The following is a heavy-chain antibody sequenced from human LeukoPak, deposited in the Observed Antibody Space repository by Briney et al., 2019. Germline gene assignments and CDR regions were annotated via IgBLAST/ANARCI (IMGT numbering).Heavy chain of an antibody. CDR2: IHTSGST. J-gene: IGHJ4*02. D-gene: IGHD2-15*01. V-gene: IGHV3-53*01. CDR3: ARGYCSGGSCSKFDY. Sequence: GGSLRLSCAASGFSVSGNYMSWVRQAPGKGLEWVSFIHTSGSTFYADSVKGRFTISRDNSKNTLYLQMNSLRAEDTAVYYCARGYCSGGSCSKFDYWGQGTLVTVSS. CDR1: GFSVSGNY.